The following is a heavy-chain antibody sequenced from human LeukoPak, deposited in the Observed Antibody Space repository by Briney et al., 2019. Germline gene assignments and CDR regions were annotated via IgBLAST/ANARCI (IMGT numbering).Heavy chain of an antibody. CDR3: AKDARRTNGWYFFDY. CDR2: ISDSGSLT. CDR1: GFAFSRLA. V-gene: IGHV3-23*01. Sequence: GGSLRLSCAASGFAFSRLAMGWVRQAPGKGLEWVSVISDSGSLTYYADSVKGRFTISRDNSKNTLFLQMNGLRAEDTAVYYCAKDARRTNGWYFFDYWGQGTLVTVAS. D-gene: IGHD6-19*01. J-gene: IGHJ4*02.